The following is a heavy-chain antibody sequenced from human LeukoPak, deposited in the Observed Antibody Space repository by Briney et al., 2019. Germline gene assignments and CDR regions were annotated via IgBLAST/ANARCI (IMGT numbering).Heavy chain of an antibody. Sequence: SETLSLTCAVSGGSISSSNWWSWVRQPPGKGLEWIGEIYHSGSTNYNPSLKSRVTISVDKSKNQFSLKLSSVTAADTAVYYCASVSLGDAWFRNWGQGTLVTVSS. CDR1: GGSISSSNW. V-gene: IGHV4-4*02. D-gene: IGHD3-9*01. CDR2: IYHSGST. CDR3: ASVSLGDAWFRN. J-gene: IGHJ4*02.